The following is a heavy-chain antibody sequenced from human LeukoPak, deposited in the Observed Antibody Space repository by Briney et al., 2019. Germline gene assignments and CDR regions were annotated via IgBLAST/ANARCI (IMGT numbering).Heavy chain of an antibody. CDR2: ISGSGGST. CDR1: GFTFSSYA. J-gene: IGHJ4*02. CDR3: AKAVSQLYDFWSGYYTAPFDY. Sequence: GGSLRLSCAASGFTFSSYAMSWVRQAPGKGLEWVSAISGSGGSTYYADSVKGRFTISRDNSKNTLYLQMNSLRAEDTAVYYCAKAVSQLYDFWSGYYTAPFDYWGQGTLVTVSS. D-gene: IGHD3-3*01. V-gene: IGHV3-23*01.